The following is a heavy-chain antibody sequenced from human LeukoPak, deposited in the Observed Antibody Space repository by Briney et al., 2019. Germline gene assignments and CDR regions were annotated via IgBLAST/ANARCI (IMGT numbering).Heavy chain of an antibody. CDR2: ITSSSTYI. CDR1: GFTFSSYS. Sequence: GGSLRLSCAASGFTFSSYSMNWVRQAPGKGLEWVSSITSSSTYIFYADSLKGRFTISRDNANNTLYLQMNSLSAEDTATYYCVRSYYYYYMDVWGKGTTVTVSS. CDR3: VRSYYYYYMDV. V-gene: IGHV3-21*01. D-gene: IGHD3-10*01. J-gene: IGHJ6*03.